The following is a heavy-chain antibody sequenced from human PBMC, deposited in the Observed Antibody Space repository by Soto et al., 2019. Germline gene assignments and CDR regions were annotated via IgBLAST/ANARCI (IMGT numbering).Heavy chain of an antibody. Sequence: QVQLVQSGAEVKKPGSSVKVSCKASGGTFSSYTISWVRQAPGQGLEWMGRIIPILGIANYAQKFQGRVTSTADKSTSTAYRELSSLRSEDTAVYYCARTYCGGDCYTTDYWGQGTLVTVSS. D-gene: IGHD2-21*02. CDR2: IIPILGIA. V-gene: IGHV1-69*02. J-gene: IGHJ4*02. CDR3: ARTYCGGDCYTTDY. CDR1: GGTFSSYT.